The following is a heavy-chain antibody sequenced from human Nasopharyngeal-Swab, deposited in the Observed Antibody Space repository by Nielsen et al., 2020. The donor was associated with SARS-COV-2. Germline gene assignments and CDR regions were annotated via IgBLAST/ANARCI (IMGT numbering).Heavy chain of an antibody. J-gene: IGHJ5*02. D-gene: IGHD5-24*01. CDR3: AREIAGRDEGDWFDP. V-gene: IGHV1-46*01. CDR2: INPSGGST. Sequence: ASAKVSCKASGYTFTSYYMNWVRQAPGQGLEWMGIINPSGGSTSYAQKFQGRVTMTRDTSTSTVYMELSSLRSEDTAVYYCAREIAGRDEGDWFDPWGQGTLVTVSS. CDR1: GYTFTSYY.